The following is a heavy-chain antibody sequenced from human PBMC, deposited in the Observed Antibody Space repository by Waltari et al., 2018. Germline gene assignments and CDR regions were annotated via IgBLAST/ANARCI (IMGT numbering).Heavy chain of an antibody. J-gene: IGHJ4*02. V-gene: IGHV3-7*01. CDR2: IQEDGSEK. CDR3: ARDNSSSWYFFDY. Sequence: EVQLVASGGGLVQPGGSLRLSCASSGFTFGSSWMSWVRQAPGKGLEWVANIQEDGSEKNYVDSVKGRFTISRDNAKNSLYLQMNSLRAEDTAVYFCARDNSSSWYFFDYWGQGTLVTVSS. CDR1: GFTFGSSW. D-gene: IGHD6-13*01.